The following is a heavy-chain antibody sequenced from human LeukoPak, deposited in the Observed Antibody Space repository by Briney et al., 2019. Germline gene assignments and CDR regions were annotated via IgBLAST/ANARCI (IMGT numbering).Heavy chain of an antibody. CDR1: GFTFSSYW. CDR2: ISYDGSNK. D-gene: IGHD6-19*01. Sequence: PGGSLRLSCAASGFTFSSYWIHWVRQAPGKGLEWVAVISYDGSNKYYADSVKGRFTISRDNSKNTLYLQMNSLRAEDTAVYYCARDTGIAVAGRYFQHWGQGTLVTVSS. V-gene: IGHV3-30-3*01. CDR3: ARDTGIAVAGRYFQH. J-gene: IGHJ1*01.